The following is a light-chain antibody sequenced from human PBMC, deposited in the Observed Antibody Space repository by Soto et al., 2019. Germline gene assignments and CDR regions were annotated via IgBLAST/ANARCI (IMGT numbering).Light chain of an antibody. J-gene: IGKJ2*01. CDR2: AAS. CDR1: QNIDRH. V-gene: IGKV1-39*01. Sequence: DIPMTQSPSSLSASVGDRVTITCRASQNIDRHLHWYQQKPGKAPKLLIYAASSLQSGVPSRFSGSGSGTDFTLTISSLQPEDFATYYCQQSYSTPSFGQGTKLEIK. CDR3: QQSYSTPS.